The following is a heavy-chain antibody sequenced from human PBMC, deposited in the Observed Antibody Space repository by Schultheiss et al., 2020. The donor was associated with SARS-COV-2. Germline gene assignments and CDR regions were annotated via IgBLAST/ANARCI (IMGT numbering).Heavy chain of an antibody. CDR2: INHSGST. D-gene: IGHD6-13*01. J-gene: IGHJ6*02. Sequence: GSLRLSCTVSGGSISSYYWSWIRQPPGKGLEWIGEINHSGSTNYNPSLKSRVTISVDTSKNQFSLKLSSVTAADTAVYYCARGGYTAYYYYYGMDVWGQGTTVTVSS. CDR3: ARGGYTAYYYYYGMDV. V-gene: IGHV4-34*01. CDR1: GGSISSYY.